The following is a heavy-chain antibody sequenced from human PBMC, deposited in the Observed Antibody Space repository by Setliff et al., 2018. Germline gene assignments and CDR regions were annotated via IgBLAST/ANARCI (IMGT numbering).Heavy chain of an antibody. V-gene: IGHV3-30*03. J-gene: IGHJ4*01. D-gene: IGHD7-27*01. Sequence: GGSLRLSCAASGFAFDSYAMHWVRQAPGKGLEWVAIIFHDGRDIYYGDSVQGRFAISRDNSKNTLYLQMNSLRSDDTAVYYCAGVHWTTNWFHHYWGQGTLVTVSS. CDR2: IFHDGRDI. CDR3: AGVHWTTNWFHHY. CDR1: GFAFDSYA.